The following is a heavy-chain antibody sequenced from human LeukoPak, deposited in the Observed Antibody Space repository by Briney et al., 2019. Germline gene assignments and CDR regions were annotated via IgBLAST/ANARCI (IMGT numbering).Heavy chain of an antibody. CDR2: IYYSGST. CDR1: GGSISSSSYY. CDR3: ASRAAGVYYYYYMDV. J-gene: IGHJ6*03. V-gene: IGHV4-39*07. Sequence: SEALSLTCTVSGGSISSSSYYWGWIRQPPGKGLEWIGSIYYSGSTYYNPSLKSRVTISVDTSKNQFSLKLSSVTAADTAVYYCASRAAGVYYYYYMDVWGKGTTVTVSS. D-gene: IGHD6-13*01.